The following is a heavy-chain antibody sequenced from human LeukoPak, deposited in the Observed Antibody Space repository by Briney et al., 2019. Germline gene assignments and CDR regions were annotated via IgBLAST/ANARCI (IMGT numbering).Heavy chain of an antibody. V-gene: IGHV3-21*01. Sequence: GGSLRLSCAASGFTFSSYSMNWVHQAPGKGLEWVSSISSSSSYIYYADSVKGRFTISRDNAKNSLHLQMNSLRAEDTAVYYCARQVSEGYCSSTSCSDAFDIWGQGTMVTVSS. J-gene: IGHJ3*02. CDR2: ISSSSSYI. CDR1: GFTFSSYS. CDR3: ARQVSEGYCSSTSCSDAFDI. D-gene: IGHD2-2*01.